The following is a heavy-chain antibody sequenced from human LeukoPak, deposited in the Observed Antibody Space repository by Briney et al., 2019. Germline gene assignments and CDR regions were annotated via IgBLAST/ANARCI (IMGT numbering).Heavy chain of an antibody. D-gene: IGHD3-22*01. CDR1: GYSISSGGYS. CDR3: ARGGGYYYGVDY. CDR2: IYYSGST. Sequence: SETLSLTCTVSGYSISSGGYSWSWISQPPGKGLEWIGYIYYSGSTYYNPSLQSRVTISVDTSKNQLSLKLSSMTAADTAVYYCARGGGYYYGVDYWGQGTLVTVSS. V-gene: IGHV4-31*03. J-gene: IGHJ4*02.